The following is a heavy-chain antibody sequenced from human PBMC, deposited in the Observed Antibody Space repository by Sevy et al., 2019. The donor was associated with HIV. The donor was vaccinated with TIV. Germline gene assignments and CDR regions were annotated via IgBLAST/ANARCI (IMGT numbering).Heavy chain of an antibody. V-gene: IGHV1-18*01. CDR1: GYTFTSYG. J-gene: IGHJ4*02. D-gene: IGHD6-19*01. Sequence: ASVKVSCKASGYTFTSYGISWVRQAPGQGLEWMGWISAYKGNTNYAQKLQGRVTMTTDTSTSTAYMELRSLRSDDTAVYYCASLSKPYSSGWYVPDYWGQGTLVTVSS. CDR2: ISAYKGNT. CDR3: ASLSKPYSSGWYVPDY.